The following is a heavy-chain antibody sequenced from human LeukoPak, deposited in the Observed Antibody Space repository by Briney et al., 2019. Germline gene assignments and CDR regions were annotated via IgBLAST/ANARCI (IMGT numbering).Heavy chain of an antibody. Sequence: GGSLRLSCTASGFTFNGYSMNWVRQAPGKGLEWVSSISTSSSYIYYADAVKGRFTISRNNPKNSLYLQMNSLRAEDTAVYYCARNRGDPSYFDYWGQGTLVTVSS. CDR1: GFTFNGYS. D-gene: IGHD4-17*01. J-gene: IGHJ4*02. CDR3: ARNRGDPSYFDY. CDR2: ISTSSSYI. V-gene: IGHV3-21*01.